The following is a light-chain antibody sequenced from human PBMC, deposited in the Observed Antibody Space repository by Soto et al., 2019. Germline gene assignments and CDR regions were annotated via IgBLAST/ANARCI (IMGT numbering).Light chain of an antibody. CDR3: QQYNSYSWT. CDR2: DAS. V-gene: IGKV1-5*01. Sequence: DIQMTQSPSTLSASVGDRVAITCRASQSISGWLAWYQQKPGKAPKLLIYDASRLESGVPSRFSGSASGTEFTLTISSLQPDDFATYYCQQYNSYSWTFGQGTKVDIK. CDR1: QSISGW. J-gene: IGKJ1*01.